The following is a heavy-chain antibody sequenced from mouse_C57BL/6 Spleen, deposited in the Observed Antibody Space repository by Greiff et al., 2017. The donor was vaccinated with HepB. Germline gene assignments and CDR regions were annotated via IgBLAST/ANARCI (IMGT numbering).Heavy chain of an antibody. Sequence: VQLQQSGAELVKPGASVKISCKASGYAFSSYWMNWVKQRPGKGLEWIGQIYPGDGDTNYNGKFKGKATLTADKSSSTAYMQLSSLTSEDSAVYFCAREGDDGYYYFDCWGQGTTLTVSS. D-gene: IGHD2-3*01. CDR2: IYPGDGDT. CDR3: AREGDDGYYYFDC. CDR1: GYAFSSYW. J-gene: IGHJ2*01. V-gene: IGHV1-80*01.